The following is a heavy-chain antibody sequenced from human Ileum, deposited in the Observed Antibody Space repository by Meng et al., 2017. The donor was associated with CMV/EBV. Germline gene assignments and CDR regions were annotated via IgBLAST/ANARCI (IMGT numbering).Heavy chain of an antibody. Sequence: TLKASGPTLVKPTQILTLTCTFSGFSLSASGVGVGWIRQPPGKALEWLALIYWDDDKRYSPSLKSRLTITKDTSNNQVVLIMTNMDPVDTATYYCAHSSDYYDSSGELNYWGQGTLVTVSS. CDR3: AHSSDYYDSSGELNY. CDR1: GFSLSASGVG. J-gene: IGHJ4*02. V-gene: IGHV2-5*02. D-gene: IGHD3-22*01. CDR2: IYWDDDK.